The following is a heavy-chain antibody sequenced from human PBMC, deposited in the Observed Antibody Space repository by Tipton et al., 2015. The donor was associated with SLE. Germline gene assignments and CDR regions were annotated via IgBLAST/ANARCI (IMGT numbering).Heavy chain of an antibody. Sequence: SLRLSCAASGFTFNDYAMHWVRQAPGKGLEWVSGISWGSGTIDYGDSVKGRITISRDNAKNTLYLQMDSLRAEDTALYYCAKEGYGDGHNSLDYWGQGTLVTVSS. CDR2: ISWGSGTI. J-gene: IGHJ4*02. CDR3: AKEGYGDGHNSLDY. CDR1: GFTFNDYA. V-gene: IGHV3-9*01. D-gene: IGHD5-24*01.